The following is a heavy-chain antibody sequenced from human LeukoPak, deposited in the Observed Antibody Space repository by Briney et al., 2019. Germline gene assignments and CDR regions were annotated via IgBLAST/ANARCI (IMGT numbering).Heavy chain of an antibody. D-gene: IGHD5-18*01. CDR2: ISSSGSTI. Sequence: GSLRLSCAASGFTFSSYEMNWVRQAPGKGLEWVSYISSSGSTIYYADSVKGRFTISRDSAKNSLYLQMNSLRAEDTAVYYCARSRGYSYGYSADYWGQGTLVTVSS. J-gene: IGHJ4*02. V-gene: IGHV3-48*03. CDR1: GFTFSSYE. CDR3: ARSRGYSYGYSADY.